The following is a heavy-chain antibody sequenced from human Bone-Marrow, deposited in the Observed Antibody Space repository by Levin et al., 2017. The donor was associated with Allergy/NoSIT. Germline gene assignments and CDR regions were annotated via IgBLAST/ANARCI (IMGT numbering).Heavy chain of an antibody. D-gene: IGHD4-11*01. CDR3: ARVRGGNLHYCNGMDV. V-gene: IGHV3-30*03. CDR1: GFTFTSYG. Sequence: PGGSLRLSCATSGFTFTSYGIHWVRQAPGKGLEGVAIISYDGSDKYYGDSVKGRFTISRDKSKSTVYLQMSSLSPEDTAVYYCARVRGGNLHYCNGMDVWGLGTTVTVSS. CDR2: ISYDGSDK. J-gene: IGHJ6*02.